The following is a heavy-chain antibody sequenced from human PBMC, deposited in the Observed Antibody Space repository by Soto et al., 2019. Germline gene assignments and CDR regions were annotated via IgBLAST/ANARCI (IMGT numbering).Heavy chain of an antibody. CDR3: ARGTGGATSSGKDQFDY. CDR2: SRDKANGYST. CDR1: GFTLSDHY. J-gene: IGHJ4*02. V-gene: IGHV3-72*01. Sequence: EVQLVESGGGLVQPGGSLRLSCAVSGFTLSDHYIDWVRQAPGKGLEWVGRSRDKANGYSTQYAASLKGRFTTSRDDSKNSLYLQMNSLKTEDTAVYYCARGTGGATSSGKDQFDYWGQGTLVPVSS. D-gene: IGHD1-26*01.